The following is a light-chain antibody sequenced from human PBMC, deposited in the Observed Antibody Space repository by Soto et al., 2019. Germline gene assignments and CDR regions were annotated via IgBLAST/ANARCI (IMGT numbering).Light chain of an antibody. V-gene: IGKV1-33*01. CDR1: QSISSY. CDR3: QQYDNLPLT. J-gene: IGKJ4*01. Sequence: DIQMTQSPSSLSASVGDRVTITCRASQSISSYLNWYQQKPVKAPKLLIYDASNLETGVPSRFSGSGSGTDFTFTISSLQPEDIATYYCQQYDNLPLTFGGGTK. CDR2: DAS.